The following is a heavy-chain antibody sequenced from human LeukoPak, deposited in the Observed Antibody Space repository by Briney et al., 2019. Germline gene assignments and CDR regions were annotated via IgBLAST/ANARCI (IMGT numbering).Heavy chain of an antibody. Sequence: SGGSLRLSCAASGFTFNSNWMSWVRQAPGKGLEWVAQTNRDGSQKYYVVSVKGRFTISTDNAKNSVSLQMNGLRDEDTAVYYCASSRVANLGFWGQGTLVTVSS. D-gene: IGHD4/OR15-4a*01. V-gene: IGHV3-7*01. CDR3: ASSRVANLGF. J-gene: IGHJ4*02. CDR1: GFTFNSNW. CDR2: TNRDGSQK.